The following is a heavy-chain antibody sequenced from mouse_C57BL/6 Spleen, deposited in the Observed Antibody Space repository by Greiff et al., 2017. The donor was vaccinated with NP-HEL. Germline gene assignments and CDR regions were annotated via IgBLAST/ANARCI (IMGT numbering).Heavy chain of an antibody. Sequence: QVQLQQPGTELVKPGASVKLSCKASGYTFTSYWMHWVKQRPGQGLEWIGNNNPSNGGTNYNEKFKSKATLTVDKSSSTAYMQLSSLTSEDSAVYYCARSEYREAWFAYWGQGTLVTVSA. CDR3: ARSEYREAWFAY. J-gene: IGHJ3*01. CDR1: GYTFTSYW. D-gene: IGHD2-10*02. V-gene: IGHV1-53*01. CDR2: NNPSNGGT.